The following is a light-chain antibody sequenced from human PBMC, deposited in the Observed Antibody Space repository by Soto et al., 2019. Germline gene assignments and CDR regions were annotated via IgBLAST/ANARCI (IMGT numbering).Light chain of an antibody. CDR1: QDIGNW. CDR2: SAS. CDR3: QQAKSFPIT. Sequence: DIQVTHSPPSMAASVGDRVTITCRASQDIGNWMTWYQQKPGKAPKLLIYSASTLVRGVPSRFSGSGSGTEFTLTISGLQPEDSLTYYCQQAKSFPITFGQGTRLEF. J-gene: IGKJ5*01. V-gene: IGKV1-12*01.